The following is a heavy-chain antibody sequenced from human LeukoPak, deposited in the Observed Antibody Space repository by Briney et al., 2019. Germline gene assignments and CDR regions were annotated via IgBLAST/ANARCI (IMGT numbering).Heavy chain of an antibody. CDR2: IRDSGGTT. D-gene: IGHD3-16*01. V-gene: IGHV3-23*01. CDR3: AKGTRRDGLGGIWGSCVDY. Sequence: GGSLRLSCAASGFTFTSYAMNWVRQAPGKGLEWVSGIRDSGGTTYYADSVKGRFTISRDNSKNTLYLQMNSLRAEDTAVYYCAKGTRRDGLGGIWGSCVDYWGQGTLVTVSS. CDR1: GFTFTSYA. J-gene: IGHJ4*02.